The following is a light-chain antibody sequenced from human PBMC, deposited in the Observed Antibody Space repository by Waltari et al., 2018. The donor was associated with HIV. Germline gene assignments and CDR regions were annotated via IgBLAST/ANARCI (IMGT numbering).Light chain of an antibody. V-gene: IGLV6-57*03. CDR3: QSYDTSNSHWV. CDR1: SGSIASNY. J-gene: IGLJ3*02. CDR2: QNN. Sequence: FILTQPHSVSGSPGQTVNISCTRSSGSIASNYVQWFQQRPGSAPINVIYQNNQRASGVADRFSGSSDRSSICASLTISGLKTEDEADFFCQSYDTSNSHWVFGGGTKLTVL.